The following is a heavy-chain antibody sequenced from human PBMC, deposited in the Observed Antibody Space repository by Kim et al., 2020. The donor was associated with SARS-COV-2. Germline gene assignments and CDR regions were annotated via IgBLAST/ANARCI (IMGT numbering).Heavy chain of an antibody. CDR2: ISAYNGNT. J-gene: IGHJ6*02. V-gene: IGHV1-18*04. D-gene: IGHD6-13*01. CDR1: GYTFTSYG. CDR3: ARSPHSSSWEDYYYYYGMDV. Sequence: ASVKVSCKASGYTFTSYGISWVRQAPGQGLEWMGWISAYNGNTNYAQKLQGRVTMTTDTSTSTAYMELRSLRSDDTAVYYCARSPHSSSWEDYYYYYGMDVWGQGTTVTVSS.